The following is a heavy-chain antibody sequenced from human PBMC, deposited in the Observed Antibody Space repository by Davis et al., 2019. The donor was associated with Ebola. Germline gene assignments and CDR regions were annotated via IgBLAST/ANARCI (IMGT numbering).Heavy chain of an antibody. CDR2: TYYNSKWYY. Sequence: HSQTLSLTCAISGDSVSSGGWNWIRQSPSRGLEWLGRTYYNSKWYYDYAISVKSRITINADSSKNQLSLQLKSVIPEDTAVYYCARGWLRGGLDVWGEGTTVTVSS. CDR3: ARGWLRGGLDV. D-gene: IGHD5-12*01. J-gene: IGHJ6*04. CDR1: GDSVSSGG. V-gene: IGHV6-1*01.